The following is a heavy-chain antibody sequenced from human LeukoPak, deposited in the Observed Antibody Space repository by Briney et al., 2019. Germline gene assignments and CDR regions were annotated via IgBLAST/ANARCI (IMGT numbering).Heavy chain of an antibody. V-gene: IGHV5-51*01. CDR2: IYPGDSDT. J-gene: IGHJ3*02. D-gene: IGHD3-16*02. CDR3: ARLRDYVWGSYRSNVGAFDI. Sequence: GESLKISCKGSGYSFTSYWIGWVRQMPGKGLEWMGIIYPGDSDTRYSPSFQGQVTISADKSISTAYLQWSSLKASDTAMYYCARLRDYVWGSYRSNVGAFDIWGQGTMVTVSS. CDR1: GYSFTSYW.